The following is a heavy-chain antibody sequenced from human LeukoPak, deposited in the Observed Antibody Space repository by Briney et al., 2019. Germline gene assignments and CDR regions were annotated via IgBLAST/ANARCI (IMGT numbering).Heavy chain of an antibody. J-gene: IGHJ6*03. D-gene: IGHD2-8*02. CDR1: GFTFRNYG. CDR3: AKDPGASVSGFHMDV. Sequence: GGSLRLSCAASGFTFRNYGMHWVRQATGKGPEWVSFIWSDGNNRFYADSVKGRFTISRDNSKNMLYLQMDSLRPDDTALYYCAKDPGASVSGFHMDVWGKGTTVIVSS. CDR2: IWSDGNNR. V-gene: IGHV3-30*02.